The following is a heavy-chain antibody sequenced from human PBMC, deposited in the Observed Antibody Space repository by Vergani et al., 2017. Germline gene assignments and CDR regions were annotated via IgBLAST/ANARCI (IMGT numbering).Heavy chain of an antibody. J-gene: IGHJ6*02. CDR3: AKDGLYCSGGSCYSGVYGMDV. V-gene: IGHV3-30*02. CDR1: GFTFSSYG. CDR2: IRYDGSNK. D-gene: IGHD2-15*01. Sequence: QVQLVESGGGVVQPGRSLRLSCAASGFTFSSYGMHWVRQAPGKGLEWVAFIRYDGSNKYYADSVKGRFTISRDNSKNTLYLQMNSLRAEDTAVYYCAKDGLYCSGGSCYSGVYGMDVWGQGTTVTVSS.